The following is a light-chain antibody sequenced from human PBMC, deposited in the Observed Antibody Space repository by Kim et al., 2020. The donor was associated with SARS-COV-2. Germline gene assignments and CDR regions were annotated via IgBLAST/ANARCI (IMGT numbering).Light chain of an antibody. Sequence: LSPGEAPTLSCRTSQPVSNQSLAWYQPKLGQPPRLLIYAASIRATGVPDRFSGSGSGTDFTLTISRLDPEDFAVYYCQQYGTSFTFGPGTKVDIK. CDR1: QPVSNQS. J-gene: IGKJ3*01. V-gene: IGKV3-20*01. CDR3: QQYGTSFT. CDR2: AAS.